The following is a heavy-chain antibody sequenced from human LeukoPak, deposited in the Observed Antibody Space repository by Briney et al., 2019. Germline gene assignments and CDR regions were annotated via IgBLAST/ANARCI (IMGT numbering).Heavy chain of an antibody. J-gene: IGHJ4*02. D-gene: IGHD3-16*01. CDR2: IRSGGTT. V-gene: IGHV3-49*03. CDR1: GFTFRVYG. Sequence: GGALRLFCRTSGFTFRVYGLSWFRQAPGKGLEWGGFIRSGGTTEYAASVKGRFTISRDDSQSIAYLQMNSLKTDDTAVYYCTRRGTRPMYYFEYWGQGTLVTVSS. CDR3: TRRGTRPMYYFEY.